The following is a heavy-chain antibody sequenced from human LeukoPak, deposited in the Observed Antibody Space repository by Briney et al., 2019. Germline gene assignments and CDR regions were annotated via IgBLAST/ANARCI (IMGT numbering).Heavy chain of an antibody. CDR2: ISSSSSYI. J-gene: IGHJ4*02. Sequence: GGSLRLSCAASGFTFTNYWMHWVRQAPGKGLEWVSSISSSSSYIYYADSVKGRFTISRDNAKNSLYLQMNSLRAEDTAVYYCARKDKYCSGGSCYSLHFDYWGQGTLVTVSS. CDR3: ARKDKYCSGGSCYSLHFDY. V-gene: IGHV3-21*01. CDR1: GFTFTNYW. D-gene: IGHD2-15*01.